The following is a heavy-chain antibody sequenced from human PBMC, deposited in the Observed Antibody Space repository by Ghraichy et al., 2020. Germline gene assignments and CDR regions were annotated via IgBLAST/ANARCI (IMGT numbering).Heavy chain of an antibody. V-gene: IGHV4-39*01. CDR3: ASNIAVAGTWYFDL. J-gene: IGHJ2*01. CDR2: IYYSGST. CDR1: GGSISSSSYY. D-gene: IGHD6-19*01. Sequence: SQTLSLTCTVSGGSISSSSYYWGWIRQPPGKGLEWIGSIYYSGSTYYNPSLKSRVTISVDTSKNQFSLKLSSVTAADTAVYYCASNIAVAGTWYFDLWGRGTLVTVSS.